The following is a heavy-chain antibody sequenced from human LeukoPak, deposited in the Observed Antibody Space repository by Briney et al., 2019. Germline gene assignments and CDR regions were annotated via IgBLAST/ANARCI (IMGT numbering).Heavy chain of an antibody. CDR1: GYTLTELS. CDR2: FDPEDGET. D-gene: IGHD3-10*01. Sequence: ASVKVSCKVSGYTLTELSMHWVRQAPGKGLEWMGGFDPEDGETIYAQKFQGRVTMAEDTSTDTAYTELSSLRSEDTAAYYCATYYYGSGSYFGYWGQGTLVTVSS. J-gene: IGHJ4*02. V-gene: IGHV1-24*01. CDR3: ATYYYGSGSYFGY.